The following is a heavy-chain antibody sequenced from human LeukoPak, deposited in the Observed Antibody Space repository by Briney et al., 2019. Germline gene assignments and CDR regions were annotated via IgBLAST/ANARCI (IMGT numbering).Heavy chain of an antibody. D-gene: IGHD6-19*01. CDR3: ARQVAGNSNGIDV. CDR2: IKIDGSEK. J-gene: IGHJ6*02. CDR1: GFTFGDFW. V-gene: IGHV3-7*01. Sequence: GGSLRLSCAASGFTFGDFWMSWVRQAPGKGLEWVAHIKIDGSEKNYAGSVKGRFSVSRDNANNALDLQINSLRVEDTAVYYCARQVAGNSNGIDVWGQGTKVTVSS.